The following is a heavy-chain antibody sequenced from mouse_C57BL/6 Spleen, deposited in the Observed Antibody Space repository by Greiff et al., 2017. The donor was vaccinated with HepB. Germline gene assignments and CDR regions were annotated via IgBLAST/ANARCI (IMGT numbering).Heavy chain of an antibody. CDR2: IDPSDSDT. CDR3: ARWERNCRWYFDV. V-gene: IGHV1-50*01. D-gene: IGHD4-1*01. J-gene: IGHJ1*03. Sequence: VQLQQPGAELVKPGASVKLSCKASGYTFTSYWMQWVKQRPGQGLEWIGEIDPSDSDTNYNQKFKGKATLTVDTSSSTAYMQLSSLTSEDSAVYYSARWERNCRWYFDVWGKGTTVTVSS. CDR1: GYTFTSYW.